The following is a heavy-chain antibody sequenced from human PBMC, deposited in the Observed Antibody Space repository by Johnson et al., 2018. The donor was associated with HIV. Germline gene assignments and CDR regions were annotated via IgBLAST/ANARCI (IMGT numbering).Heavy chain of an antibody. Sequence: QVQLVESGGGVVQPGGSLRLSCAASGFTFSSYGMHWVRQAPGKGLEWVAFIRFDGSNKYYTDSVKGRFTISRDNSKNTLYLQMNSLRAEDTAVYYCARGAPWSGSDAFDIWGQGTMVTVSS. CDR1: GFTFSSYG. V-gene: IGHV3-30*02. D-gene: IGHD3-3*01. CDR3: ARGAPWSGSDAFDI. J-gene: IGHJ3*02. CDR2: IRFDGSNK.